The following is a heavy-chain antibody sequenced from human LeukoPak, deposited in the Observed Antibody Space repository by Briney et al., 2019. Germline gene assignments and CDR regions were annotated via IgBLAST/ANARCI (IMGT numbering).Heavy chain of an antibody. D-gene: IGHD6-19*01. CDR2: MNPNSGNT. J-gene: IGHJ4*02. CDR1: GYTFTSYD. V-gene: IGHV1-8*01. Sequence: ASVKVPCKAPGYTFTSYDINWVRQATGQGLEWMGWMNPNSGNTGYAQKFQGRVTMTRNTSISTAYMELSSLGSEDTAVYYCASGGVAGNFDYWGQGTLVTVSS. CDR3: ASGGVAGNFDY.